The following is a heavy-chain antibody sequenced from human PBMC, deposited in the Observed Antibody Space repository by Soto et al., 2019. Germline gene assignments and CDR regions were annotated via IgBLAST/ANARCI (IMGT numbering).Heavy chain of an antibody. CDR3: ARGVEHWFDP. CDR1: GFTFSSYA. Sequence: QVQLVESGGGVVQPGRSLRLSCAASGFTFSSYAMHWVRQAPGKGLEWVAVISYDGSNKYYADSVKGRFTISRDNSKNTLYLQMNSLRAEETAVSYCARGVEHWFDPWGQGTLVTVSS. V-gene: IGHV3-30-3*01. CDR2: ISYDGSNK. J-gene: IGHJ5*02. D-gene: IGHD1-1*01.